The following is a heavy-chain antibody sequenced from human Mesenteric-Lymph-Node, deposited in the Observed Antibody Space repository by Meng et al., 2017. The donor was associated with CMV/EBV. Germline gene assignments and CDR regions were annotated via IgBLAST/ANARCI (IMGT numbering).Heavy chain of an antibody. Sequence: LTCAGSGGSISSNYWWRWVRQPPGKGLEWIGEIYHSGSTNYNPSLKSRVTISVDKSKNQFSLKLTSVTAADTAVYYCAGIGGTTPLGYWGQGTLVTVSS. CDR1: GGSISSNYW. D-gene: IGHD2-15*01. CDR3: AGIGGTTPLGY. V-gene: IGHV4-4*02. J-gene: IGHJ4*02. CDR2: IYHSGST.